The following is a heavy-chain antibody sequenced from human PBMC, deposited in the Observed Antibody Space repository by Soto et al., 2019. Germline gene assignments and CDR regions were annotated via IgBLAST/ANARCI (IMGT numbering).Heavy chain of an antibody. D-gene: IGHD2-2*01. J-gene: IGHJ6*02. CDR1: GSTFSSYV. CDR2: IIGIFDTA. CDR3: ARDGRSRTSPPGGDYYYYYGLDV. Sequence: SVKVSCKASGSTFSSYVITWVRQAPGQGLEWMGGIIGIFDTANYAHKFQGRLTITADESTMTGYMELSSLRSDDTAVYYCARDGRSRTSPPGGDYYYYYGLDVWGQGTTVTVSS. V-gene: IGHV1-69*13.